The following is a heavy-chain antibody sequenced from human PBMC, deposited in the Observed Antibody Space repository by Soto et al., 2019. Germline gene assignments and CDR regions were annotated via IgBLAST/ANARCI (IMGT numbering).Heavy chain of an antibody. J-gene: IGHJ4*02. CDR3: ARGGNSTQELANDVVDY. V-gene: IGHV1-8*01. D-gene: IGHD1-1*01. CDR1: GYTFTSYD. Sequence: ASVKVSCKASGYTFTSYDINWVRQATGQGLEWMGWMNPNSGNTGYAQKFQGRVTMTRNTSISTAYMELSSLRSEDTAVSYYARGGNSTQELANDVVDYWGQGTLVTVSS. CDR2: MNPNSGNT.